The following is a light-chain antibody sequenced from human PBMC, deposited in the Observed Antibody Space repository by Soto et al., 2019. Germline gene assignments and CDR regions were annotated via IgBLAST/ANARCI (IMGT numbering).Light chain of an antibody. V-gene: IGKV3-11*01. Sequence: EIVLTQSPATLYLSPGESANLSCRASQIVGTTLAWYQQKPRHASSLLLYDASNRGTGLPARYIGSGFGTDFTLTIRSLELEHFAVYSCQRGRNWQFGPGTRVDIK. CDR1: QIVGTT. J-gene: IGKJ3*01. CDR3: QRGRNWQ. CDR2: DAS.